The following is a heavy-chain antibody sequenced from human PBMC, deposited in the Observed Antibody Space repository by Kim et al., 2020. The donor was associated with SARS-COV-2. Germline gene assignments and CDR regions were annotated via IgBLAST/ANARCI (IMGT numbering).Heavy chain of an antibody. J-gene: IGHJ4*02. D-gene: IGHD6-6*01. Sequence: SVKGRFTIARDNSKNPLYLQMNGLRAEDTAVYYCARAAYSSSSGGLSFDYWGQGTLVTVSS. V-gene: IGHV3-53*01. CDR3: ARAAYSSSSGGLSFDY.